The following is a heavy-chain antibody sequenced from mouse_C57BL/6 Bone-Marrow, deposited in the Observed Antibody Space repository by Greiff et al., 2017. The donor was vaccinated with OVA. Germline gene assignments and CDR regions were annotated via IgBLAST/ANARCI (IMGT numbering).Heavy chain of an antibody. Sequence: QVQLQQPGAELVKPGASVKLSCKASGYTFTSYWMQWVKQRPGQGLEWIGEIDPSDSYTNYNQKFKGKGTLTVDTSSSTAYMQLSSLTSEDSAVYYCARALLSPFAYWGQGTLVTVSA. CDR3: ARALLSPFAY. J-gene: IGHJ3*01. D-gene: IGHD2-1*01. V-gene: IGHV1-50*01. CDR1: GYTFTSYW. CDR2: IDPSDSYT.